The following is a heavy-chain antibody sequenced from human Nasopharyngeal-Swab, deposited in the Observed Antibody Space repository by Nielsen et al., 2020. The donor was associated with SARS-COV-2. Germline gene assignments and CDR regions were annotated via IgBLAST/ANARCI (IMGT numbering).Heavy chain of an antibody. CDR3: ARGPHRRITIFGVVIESYYYGMDV. Sequence: GSLRLSCAVYGGSFSGYYWSWIRQPPGQGLEWIGEINHSGSTNYNPSLKSRVTISVDTSKNQFSLKLTSVTAADTAVYYCARGPHRRITIFGVVIESYYYGMDVWGQGTTVTVSS. J-gene: IGHJ6*02. CDR1: GGSFSGYY. D-gene: IGHD3-3*01. V-gene: IGHV4-34*01. CDR2: INHSGST.